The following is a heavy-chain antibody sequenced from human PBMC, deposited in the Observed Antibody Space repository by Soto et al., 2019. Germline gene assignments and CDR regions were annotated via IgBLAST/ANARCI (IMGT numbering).Heavy chain of an antibody. CDR2: IYPGDSDT. CDR1: GYSFTSYW. Sequence: PGQSLRISRQGSGYSFTSYWIGWVRQMAGKGLEWMGIIYPGDSDTRYSPSFQGQVTISADKSISTAYLQWSSLKASDTAMYYCAGIAAAGTRYYYYGMDVWGQGTTVTVSS. J-gene: IGHJ6*02. D-gene: IGHD6-13*01. V-gene: IGHV5-51*01. CDR3: AGIAAAGTRYYYYGMDV.